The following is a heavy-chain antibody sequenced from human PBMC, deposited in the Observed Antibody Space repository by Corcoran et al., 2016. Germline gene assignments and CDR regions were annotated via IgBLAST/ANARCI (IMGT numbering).Heavy chain of an antibody. Sequence: QEQLVESGGGVVQPGRSLRLSCAASGFTFGTYGMHWVRQAPGKGLEWVAVIWYDGSNKNYADSVKGRFTISRDNSKNTLYLQMNSLRAEDTAVYYCTTDLGGYYYYGMDVWGQGTTVTVSS. V-gene: IGHV3-33*01. CDR2: IWYDGSNK. CDR3: TTDLGGYYYYGMDV. J-gene: IGHJ6*02. CDR1: GFTFGTYG. D-gene: IGHD3-3*01.